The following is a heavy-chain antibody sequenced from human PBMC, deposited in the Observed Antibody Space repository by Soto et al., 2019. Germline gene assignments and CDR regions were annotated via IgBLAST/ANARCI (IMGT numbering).Heavy chain of an antibody. Sequence: GASVKVSCKASGYTFTSYYMHWVRQAPGQGLEWMGIINPSGGSTSYAQKFQGRVTMTRDTSTSTVYMELSSLRSEDTAVYYCARERGIAARSDYYYGMDVWGQGTTVNVSS. D-gene: IGHD6-6*01. CDR1: GYTFTSYY. CDR3: ARERGIAARSDYYYGMDV. J-gene: IGHJ6*02. V-gene: IGHV1-46*01. CDR2: INPSGGST.